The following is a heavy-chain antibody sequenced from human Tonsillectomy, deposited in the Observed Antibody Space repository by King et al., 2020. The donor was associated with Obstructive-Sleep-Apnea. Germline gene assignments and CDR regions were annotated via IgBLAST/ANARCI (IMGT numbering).Heavy chain of an antibody. Sequence: VQLQQSGPGLVKPSQTLSLTCAISGDSGSSNSVTWNWIRQSPSRGLEWLGRTYYRSKWSYDYAVSVKSRITIHPDTSKNQFSLQLDSVIPEDTAVYYCARRGFRERGYFDYWGQGSLVTVSS. CDR1: GDSGSSNSVT. D-gene: IGHD3-10*01. J-gene: IGHJ4*02. CDR2: TYYRSKWSY. V-gene: IGHV6-1*01. CDR3: ARRGFRERGYFDY.